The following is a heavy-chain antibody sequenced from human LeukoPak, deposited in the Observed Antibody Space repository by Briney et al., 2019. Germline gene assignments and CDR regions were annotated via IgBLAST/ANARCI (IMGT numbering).Heavy chain of an antibody. V-gene: IGHV3-33*01. J-gene: IGHJ4*02. CDR2: IWYDGSNK. Sequence: PGGSLRLSCAASGFTFSSYGMHWVRQAPGKGLEWVAVIWYDGSNKYYADSVKGRFTISRDNSKNTLYLQMNSLRAEDTAVYYCARDSSSGWYHDYWGQGTLVTVSS. CDR3: ARDSSSGWYHDY. D-gene: IGHD6-19*01. CDR1: GFTFSSYG.